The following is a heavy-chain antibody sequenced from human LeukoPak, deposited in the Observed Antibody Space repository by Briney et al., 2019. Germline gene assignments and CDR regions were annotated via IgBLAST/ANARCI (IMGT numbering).Heavy chain of an antibody. CDR3: AKRGTTWDLDY. CDR2: ISYDGNTI. J-gene: IGHJ4*02. D-gene: IGHD3-16*01. V-gene: IGHV3-33*06. CDR1: GFRFSSYA. Sequence: PGGSLRLSCGASGFRFSSYAMHWVRQAPGKGLEWVAVISYDGNTIYYADSVKGRSTISRDYSKNTLHLQMNSLRAEDTAVYYCAKRGTTWDLDYWGQGTLVTVSS.